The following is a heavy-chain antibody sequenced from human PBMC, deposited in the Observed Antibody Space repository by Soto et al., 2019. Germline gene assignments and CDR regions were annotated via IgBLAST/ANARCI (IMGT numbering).Heavy chain of an antibody. CDR3: AKEGGELPPPPENWFAP. D-gene: IGHD3-16*01. Sequence: QVQLVESGGGVVQPGRSLRLSCAASGFTFSRYGMHWVRQAPGKGLEWVAVISYDGSNKYYADSVKGRFTISRDNSKNTLYLQMNSLRAEDTAVYYWAKEGGELPPPPENWFAPWGQGTLVTVSS. CDR2: ISYDGSNK. V-gene: IGHV3-30*18. CDR1: GFTFSRYG. J-gene: IGHJ5*02.